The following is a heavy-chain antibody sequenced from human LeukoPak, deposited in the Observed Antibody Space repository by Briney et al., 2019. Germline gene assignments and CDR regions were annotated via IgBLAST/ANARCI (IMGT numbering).Heavy chain of an antibody. J-gene: IGHJ6*03. CDR1: GYTFTGYY. CDR3: ARGRITMVRGVIITRTKNYYYYMDV. Sequence: ASVKVSCKASGYTFTGYYMHWVRQAPGQGLEWMGWINPNSGGTNYAQKFQGRVTMTRDTSISTAYMELSRLRSEDTAVYYCARGRITMVRGVIITRTKNYYYYMDVWGKGTTVTISS. V-gene: IGHV1-2*02. CDR2: INPNSGGT. D-gene: IGHD3-10*01.